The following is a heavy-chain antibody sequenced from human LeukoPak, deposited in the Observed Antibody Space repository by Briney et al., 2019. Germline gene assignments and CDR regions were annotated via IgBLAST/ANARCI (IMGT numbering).Heavy chain of an antibody. CDR1: GGSISSSSYY. V-gene: IGHV4-39*07. Sequence: PSETLSLTCTVSGGSISSSSYYWGWIRQPPGKGLEWIGSIYTSGSTNYNPSLKSRVTISVDTSKNQFSLKLSSVTAADTAVYYCARDQEYSYGHFDYWGQGTLVTVSS. CDR2: IYTSGST. D-gene: IGHD5-18*01. J-gene: IGHJ4*02. CDR3: ARDQEYSYGHFDY.